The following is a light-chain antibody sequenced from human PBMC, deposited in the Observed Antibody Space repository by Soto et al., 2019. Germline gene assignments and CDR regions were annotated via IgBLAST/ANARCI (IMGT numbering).Light chain of an antibody. CDR2: DVS. Sequence: QSALTQPASVSGSPGQSITISCTGTSSDVGGYNYVSWYQQHPGKAPKLMIYDVSHRPSGVSNRFSGAKSGNTASLTISGLQAEDEADYYCSSSTSSSTLYVFGTGTKVTVL. V-gene: IGLV2-14*01. CDR1: SSDVGGYNY. J-gene: IGLJ1*01. CDR3: SSSTSSSTLYV.